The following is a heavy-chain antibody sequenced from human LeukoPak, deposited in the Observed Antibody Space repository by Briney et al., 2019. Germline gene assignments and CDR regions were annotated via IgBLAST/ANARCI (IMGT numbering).Heavy chain of an antibody. D-gene: IGHD5-24*01. CDR3: AKDRGDGYINDAFDI. CDR2: ISWNSGSI. Sequence: GGSLRLSCAATGFTVSSNDMSWVRQAPGKGLEWVSGISWNSGSIGYADSVKGRFTISRDNAKNSLYLQMNSLRAEDTALYYCAKDRGDGYINDAFDIWGQGTMVTVSS. V-gene: IGHV3-9*01. J-gene: IGHJ3*02. CDR1: GFTVSSND.